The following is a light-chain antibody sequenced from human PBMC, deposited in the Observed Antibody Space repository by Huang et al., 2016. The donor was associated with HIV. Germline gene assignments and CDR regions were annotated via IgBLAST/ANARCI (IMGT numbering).Light chain of an antibody. J-gene: IGKJ3*01. CDR2: AAS. Sequence: DIQMTQSPSSLSESVGDEVTITCRASHTIISYLNWYQQKPGEAPKFLIYAASTLQSGVPSRFSGSGSGTDFTLTINSLQPEDFATYFCQQTYMTPPTFGPGTKVDV. V-gene: IGKV1-39*01. CDR3: QQTYMTPPT. CDR1: HTIISY.